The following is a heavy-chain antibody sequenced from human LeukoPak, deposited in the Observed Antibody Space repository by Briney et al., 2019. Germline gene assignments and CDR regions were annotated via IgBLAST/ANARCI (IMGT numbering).Heavy chain of an antibody. V-gene: IGHV3-30-3*01. Sequence: SCKASGYTFTSYYMHWVRQAPGKGLEWVAVISYDGSNKYYADSVKGRFTISRDNSKNTLYLQMNSLRAEDTAVYYCARERGKIAVAGLDYWGQGTLVTVSS. CDR3: ARERGKIAVAGLDY. CDR1: GYTFTSYY. D-gene: IGHD6-19*01. CDR2: ISYDGSNK. J-gene: IGHJ4*02.